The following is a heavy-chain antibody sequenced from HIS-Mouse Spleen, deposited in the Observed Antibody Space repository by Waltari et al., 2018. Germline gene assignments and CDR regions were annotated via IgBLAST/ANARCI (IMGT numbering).Heavy chain of an antibody. J-gene: IGHJ2*01. V-gene: IGHV4-39*07. D-gene: IGHD6-13*01. CDR2: NYYSGST. CDR3: AREIPYSSSWYDWYFDL. CDR1: GGPISRSRYY. Sequence: QLQLQESGPGLGKPSETLSLTCTVSGGPISRSRYYGGWIRQPPGQGLEWIGSNYYSGSTYYNPSLKSRVTISVDTSKNQFSLKLSSVTAADTAVYYCAREIPYSSSWYDWYFDLWGRGTLVTVSS.